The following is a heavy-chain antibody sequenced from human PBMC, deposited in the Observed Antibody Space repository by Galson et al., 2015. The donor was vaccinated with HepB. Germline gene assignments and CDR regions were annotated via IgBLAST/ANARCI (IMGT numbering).Heavy chain of an antibody. J-gene: IGHJ6*02. CDR2: MKPNSGGT. CDR3: ARVIVPSAIGHYYYGMDV. V-gene: IGHV1-2*02. Sequence: SVKVSCKASGYSFSGYFLHWVRQAPGQGLEWMGWMKPNSGGTNYAQKFQGRVTMTRDKSISTAYMELSRLRSDDTAVYYCARVIVPSAIGHYYYGMDVWGQGTTVTVSS. D-gene: IGHD2-2*02. CDR1: GYSFSGYF.